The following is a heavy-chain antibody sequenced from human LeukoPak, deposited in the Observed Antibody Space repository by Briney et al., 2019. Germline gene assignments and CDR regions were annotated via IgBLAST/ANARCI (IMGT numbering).Heavy chain of an antibody. J-gene: IGHJ4*02. Sequence: GGSPRLSCAASGFTFDDYAMHWVRQAPGKGLEWVSGISWNSGSIGYADSVKGRFTISRDNAKNSLYLQMNSLRGEDMALYYCAKGLVGSSIADFFDYWGQGILVTVSS. D-gene: IGHD6-6*01. CDR2: ISWNSGSI. V-gene: IGHV3-9*03. CDR1: GFTFDDYA. CDR3: AKGLVGSSIADFFDY.